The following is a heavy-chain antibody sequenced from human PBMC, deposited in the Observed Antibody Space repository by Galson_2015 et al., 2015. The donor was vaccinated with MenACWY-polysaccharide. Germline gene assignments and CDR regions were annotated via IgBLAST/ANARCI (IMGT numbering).Heavy chain of an antibody. CDR3: TRVGTSGWTPDY. J-gene: IGHJ4*02. CDR2: ISSSSGSI. D-gene: IGHD6-19*01. Sequence: SLRLSCAASGFTFSIYSINWVRQAPGKGLEWVSYISSSSGSIYYADSVKGRITVPRDNAENSVSLQMNSLRAEDTAVYYCTRVGTSGWTPDYWGQGTLVTVSS. CDR1: GFTFSIYS. V-gene: IGHV3-48*01.